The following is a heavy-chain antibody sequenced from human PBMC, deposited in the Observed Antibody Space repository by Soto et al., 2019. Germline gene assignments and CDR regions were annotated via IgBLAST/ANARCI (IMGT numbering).Heavy chain of an antibody. V-gene: IGHV4-61*01. CDR2: VYYSGST. J-gene: IGHJ4*02. D-gene: IGHD3-3*01. CDR1: GGSVSSGSHY. CDR3: ARGHDFWSGFSYFDY. Sequence: PSETLSLTCTVSGGSVSSGSHYWSWIRQPPGKRLEWVGYVYYSGSTNYNPSLQSRVTISVGTSKNQFSLKMNSVTAADTAVYYCARGHDFWSGFSYFDYWGQGTLVTVSS.